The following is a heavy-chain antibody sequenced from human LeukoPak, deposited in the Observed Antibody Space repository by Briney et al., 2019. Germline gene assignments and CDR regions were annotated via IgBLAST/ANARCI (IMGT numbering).Heavy chain of an antibody. V-gene: IGHV3-30-3*01. J-gene: IGHJ4*02. D-gene: IGHD6-19*01. CDR2: ISYDGSNK. CDR1: GFTFSSYS. CDR3: ARADSSGWYTFLY. Sequence: GGSLRLSCAASGFTFSSYSIHWVRQAPGKGLEWVAVISYDGSNKYYADSVKGRFTISRDNSKNTLYLQMSSLRTEDTAVYYCARADSSGWYTFLYWGQGTLVIVSS.